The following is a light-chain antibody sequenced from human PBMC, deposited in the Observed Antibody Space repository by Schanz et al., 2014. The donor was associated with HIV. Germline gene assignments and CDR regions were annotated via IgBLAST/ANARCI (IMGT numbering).Light chain of an antibody. CDR3: AVWDDSLNGRI. J-gene: IGLJ2*01. Sequence: QSVLTQPPSVSGTPGQRVTISCSGSSSNIGSNTVNWYQQLPGTAPRLLMYSDNQRPSGVPDRFSGSKSGTSASLAISGLRSEDEADYYCAVWDDSLNGRIFGGGTKLTVL. CDR2: SDN. CDR1: SSNIGSNT. V-gene: IGLV1-44*01.